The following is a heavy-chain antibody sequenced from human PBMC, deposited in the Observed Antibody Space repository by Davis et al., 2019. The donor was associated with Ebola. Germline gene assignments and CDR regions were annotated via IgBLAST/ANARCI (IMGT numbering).Heavy chain of an antibody. CDR2: IYYNGVT. D-gene: IGHD3-10*01. Sequence: PSETLSLTCTVSGGSINSYYWSWIRQPPGKGLEWIGYIYYNGVTDYNPSLKSRVTISVDTSKNQFSLKLSSVTAADTAVYYCAREHYPYYFDYWGQGTLVTVSP. CDR3: AREHYPYYFDY. V-gene: IGHV4-59*01. CDR1: GGSINSYY. J-gene: IGHJ4*02.